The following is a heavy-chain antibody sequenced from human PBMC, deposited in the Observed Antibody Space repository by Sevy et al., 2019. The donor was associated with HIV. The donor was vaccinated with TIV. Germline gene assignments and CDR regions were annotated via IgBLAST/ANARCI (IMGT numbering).Heavy chain of an antibody. Sequence: GGSLRLSCVASGFTFSSYAMHWVRQAPGKGLEWVAVIWYDGSNKYYAHSVKGRFTISRDNSKNTLYLQMDSLRAEDTAMYYCARGTNYYDRSGYFSMASWDYWGQGALVTVSS. CDR1: GFTFSSYA. V-gene: IGHV3-33*01. D-gene: IGHD3-22*01. CDR2: IWYDGSNK. CDR3: ARGTNYYDRSGYFSMASWDY. J-gene: IGHJ4*02.